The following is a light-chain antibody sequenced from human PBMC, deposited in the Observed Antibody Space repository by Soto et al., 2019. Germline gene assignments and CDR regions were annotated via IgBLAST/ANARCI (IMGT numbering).Light chain of an antibody. J-gene: IGKJ4*01. Sequence: STLSASVGDRVTITCRASQSISTWLAWYQQKPGKAPKLLIYKASSLEGGVPSRFSGSGSGTEFNITISSLQPDDFATYYCQQYNTHPITFGGGTKGDIK. CDR1: QSISTW. V-gene: IGKV1-5*03. CDR3: QQYNTHPIT. CDR2: KAS.